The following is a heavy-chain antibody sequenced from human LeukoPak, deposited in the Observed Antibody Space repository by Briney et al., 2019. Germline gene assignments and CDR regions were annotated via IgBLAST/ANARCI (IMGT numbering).Heavy chain of an antibody. J-gene: IGHJ4*02. CDR2: ISGSSGLT. Sequence: GGSLRLSCAASGFTFSNYAMSWVRRAPGRGLEWVSAISGSSGLTYYADSVKGRFTISRDNSKNTLFLQMNSLRAEDTAVYYCARRGESTSYGDYRFDYWGQGTLVTVSS. CDR1: GFTFSNYA. CDR3: ARRGESTSYGDYRFDY. V-gene: IGHV3-23*01. D-gene: IGHD4-17*01.